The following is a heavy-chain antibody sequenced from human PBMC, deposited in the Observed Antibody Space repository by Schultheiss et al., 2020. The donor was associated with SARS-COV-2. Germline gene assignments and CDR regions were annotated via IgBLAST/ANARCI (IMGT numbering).Heavy chain of an antibody. D-gene: IGHD3-22*01. V-gene: IGHV3-11*01. J-gene: IGHJ4*02. CDR1: GFTFSDYY. Sequence: GESLKISCAASGFTFSDYYMSWIRQAPGKGLEWVSYISSSGSTIYYADSVKGRFTISRDNAKNSLYLQMNSLKTEDTAVYYCARGRTYYYDSSGYWFDYWGQGTLVTVSS. CDR3: ARGRTYYYDSSGYWFDY. CDR2: ISSSGSTI.